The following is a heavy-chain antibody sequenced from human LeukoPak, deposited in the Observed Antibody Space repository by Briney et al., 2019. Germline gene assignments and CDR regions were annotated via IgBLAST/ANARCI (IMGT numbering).Heavy chain of an antibody. Sequence: GGSLRLSCAASGFTFSSYLMYWVRQAPGKGLEWVAVISYDGSNKYYADSVKGRFTISRDNSKNTLYLQMNSLRGEDTAVYYCARARYSGSYFVDYWGQGTLVTVSS. D-gene: IGHD1-26*01. J-gene: IGHJ4*02. CDR2: ISYDGSNK. V-gene: IGHV3-30*04. CDR1: GFTFSSYL. CDR3: ARARYSGSYFVDY.